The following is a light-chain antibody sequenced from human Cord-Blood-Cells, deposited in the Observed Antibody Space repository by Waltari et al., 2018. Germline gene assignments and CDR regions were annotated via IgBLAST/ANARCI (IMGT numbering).Light chain of an antibody. V-gene: IGKV3D-20*01. CDR3: QQYGSSPT. J-gene: IGKJ2*01. CDR2: DAS. Sequence: EIVLTHSPATLSLSTGARATLSCGASQSVSSSYLAWYQQKPGLAPRLLIYDASSRATGIPDRFSGSGSGTDFTLTISRLEPEDFAVYYCQQYGSSPTFGQGTKLEIK. CDR1: QSVSSSY.